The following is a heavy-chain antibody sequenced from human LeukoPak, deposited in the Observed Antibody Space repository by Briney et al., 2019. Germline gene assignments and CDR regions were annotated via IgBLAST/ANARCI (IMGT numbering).Heavy chain of an antibody. D-gene: IGHD6-19*01. CDR1: ASTLSDFT. CDR2: IRSKANNYAT. CDR3: SAGPSGWTEFFRH. J-gene: IGHJ1*01. V-gene: IGHV3-73*01. Sequence: GGSLRLSCAAPASTLSDFTIHWVRQASGKGLEWVARIRSKANNYATEYGASVKGRFTISRDDAKNTAYLQMNSLKTEDTAIYYCSAGPSGWTEFFRHWGQGTLVTVSS.